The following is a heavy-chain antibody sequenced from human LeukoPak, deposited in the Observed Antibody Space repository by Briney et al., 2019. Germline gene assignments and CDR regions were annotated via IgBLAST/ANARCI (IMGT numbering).Heavy chain of an antibody. D-gene: IGHD2-2*01. Sequence: SETLSLTCAVYGGSFSGYYWSWIRQPPGKGLERIGEINHSGSTNYNPSLKSRVTISVDTSKNQFSLKLSSVTAADTAVYYCARNPKIYQLLYNWFDPWGQGTLVTVSS. CDR3: ARNPKIYQLLYNWFDP. J-gene: IGHJ5*02. CDR1: GGSFSGYY. V-gene: IGHV4-34*01. CDR2: INHSGST.